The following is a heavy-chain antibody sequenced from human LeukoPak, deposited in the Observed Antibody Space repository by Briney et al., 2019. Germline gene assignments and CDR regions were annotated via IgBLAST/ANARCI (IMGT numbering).Heavy chain of an antibody. D-gene: IGHD3-10*01. CDR3: ARDGSYYFDY. J-gene: IGHJ4*02. CDR1: GFTFSSYA. Sequence: GRSLRLSCAASGFTFSSYAMHWVRQAPGKGLEWVAVISYDGSNKYYADSVKGRFTISRDNAKNSLYLQMNSLRAEDTAVYYCARDGSYYFDYWGQGTLVTVSS. CDR2: ISYDGSNK. V-gene: IGHV3-30*04.